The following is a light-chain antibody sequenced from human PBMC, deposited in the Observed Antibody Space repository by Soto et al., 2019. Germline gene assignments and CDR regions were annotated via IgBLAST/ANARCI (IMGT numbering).Light chain of an antibody. Sequence: EIVLTQSPGTLSLSPGERATLSCRASQSVSSSYLAWYQQKPGQAPRLLIYGASSRATGIPDRFSGSGSGTDFTLTSRRLETEEFAEYYCQQYGSSLFFGPGTKVDIK. V-gene: IGKV3-20*01. CDR2: GAS. CDR1: QSVSSSY. CDR3: QQYGSSLF. J-gene: IGKJ3*01.